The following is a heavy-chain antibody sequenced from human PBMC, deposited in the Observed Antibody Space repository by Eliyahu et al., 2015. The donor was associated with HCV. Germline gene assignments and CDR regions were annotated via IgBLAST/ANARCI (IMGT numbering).Heavy chain of an antibody. CDR1: GFIFSDAW. Sequence: EVQLVESGGGLVKPGGSLRLSCATSGFIFSDAWMTWVRQAPGKGLEWVGRAKSKADGGTIDYAAPVKGRFTISRDDLKSTLYLQMHSLKTEDTAVYYCTTDGDNWGQGTLVTVSS. V-gene: IGHV3-15*01. J-gene: IGHJ4*02. CDR2: AKSKADGGTI. CDR3: TTDGDN.